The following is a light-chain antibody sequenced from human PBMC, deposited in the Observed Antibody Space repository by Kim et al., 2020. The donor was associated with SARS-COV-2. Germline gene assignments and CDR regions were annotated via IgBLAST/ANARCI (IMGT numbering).Light chain of an antibody. CDR2: EVS. V-gene: IGLV2-23*02. Sequence: QSALTQPASVSGSPGKSITISCTGTSSDVGSYNLVSWYQQHPGKAPKLMIYEVSKRPSGVSNRFSGSKSGNTASLTISGLQAEDEADYYCCSYADSSPPVVFGGGTQLTVL. J-gene: IGLJ2*01. CDR3: CSYADSSPPVV. CDR1: SSDVGSYNL.